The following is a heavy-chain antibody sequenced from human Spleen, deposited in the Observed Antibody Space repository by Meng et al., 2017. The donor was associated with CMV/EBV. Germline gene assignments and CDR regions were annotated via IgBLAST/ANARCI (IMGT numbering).Heavy chain of an antibody. Sequence: GESLKISCAASGFTFSNYNMNWVRRAPGKGLEWVSSISNNGGSIQYSDSVRGRFTISRDNAKNSVYLLMSGLRAEDTAFYYCARDALSSGGDYWGQGAPVTVSS. D-gene: IGHD6-19*01. CDR2: ISNNGGSI. V-gene: IGHV3-21*01. J-gene: IGHJ4*02. CDR3: ARDALSSGGDY. CDR1: GFTFSNYN.